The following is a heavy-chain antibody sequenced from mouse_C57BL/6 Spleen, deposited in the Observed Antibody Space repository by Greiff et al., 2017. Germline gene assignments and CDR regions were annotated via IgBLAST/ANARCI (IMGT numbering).Heavy chain of an antibody. CDR1: GYSFTGYY. CDR3: ARQGNYYAMDY. V-gene: IGHV1-31*01. J-gene: IGHJ4*01. Sequence: KESGYSFTGYYMHWVKQSHGNILDWIGYIYPYNGVSSYNQKFKGKATLTVDKSSSTAYMELRSLTSEDSAVYYCARQGNYYAMDYWGQGTSVTVSS. D-gene: IGHD2-1*01. CDR2: IYPYNGVS.